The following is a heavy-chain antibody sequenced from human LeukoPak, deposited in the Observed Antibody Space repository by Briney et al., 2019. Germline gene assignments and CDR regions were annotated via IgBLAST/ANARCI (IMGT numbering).Heavy chain of an antibody. CDR1: GYSFSSYG. V-gene: IGHV1-18*01. J-gene: IGHJ4*02. CDR3: ARDSDYGRLMDY. Sequence: ASVKVSCKASGYSFSSYGISWVRQAPGQGLQWMGWISAYNGNTNYAQKFQGRVTMTTDTSTSTAYMELRSLRSDDTAVYYCARDSDYGRLMDYWGQGTLVTVCS. D-gene: IGHD4-17*01. CDR2: ISAYNGNT.